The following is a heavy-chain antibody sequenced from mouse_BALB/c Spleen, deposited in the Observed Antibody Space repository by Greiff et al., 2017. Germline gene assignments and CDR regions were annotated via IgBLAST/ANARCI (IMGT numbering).Heavy chain of an antibody. V-gene: IGHV5-17*02. CDR3: ARSGGFYGNYFDY. J-gene: IGHJ2*01. Sequence: EVQLVESGGGLVKPGGSLKLSCAASGFTFSSFGMHWVRQAPEKGLEWVAYISSGSSTIYYADTVKGRFTISRDNPKNTLFLQMTSLRSEDTAMYYCARSGGFYGNYFDYWGQGTTLTVSS. D-gene: IGHD2-1*01. CDR1: GFTFSSFG. CDR2: ISSGSSTI.